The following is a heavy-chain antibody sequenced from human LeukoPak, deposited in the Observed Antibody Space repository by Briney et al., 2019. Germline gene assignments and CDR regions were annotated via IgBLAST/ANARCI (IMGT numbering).Heavy chain of an antibody. V-gene: IGHV1-8*01. CDR2: MNPNSGNT. CDR1: GYTFTSYD. J-gene: IGHJ4*02. CDR3: ARGRVSHYFDY. Sequence: GASVKVSCKASGYTFTSYDINGVRQATGQGREWMGWMNPNSGNTGYAQKFQGRVTMTRNTSISTAYMELSSLRSEDTAVYYCARGRVSHYFDYWGQGTLVTVSS. D-gene: IGHD2-8*01.